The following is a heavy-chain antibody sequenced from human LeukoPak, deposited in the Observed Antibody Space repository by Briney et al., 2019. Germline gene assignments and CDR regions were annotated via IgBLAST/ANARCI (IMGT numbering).Heavy chain of an antibody. Sequence: GASVKVSCKASGGTSSSYAISWVRQAPGQGLEWMGGIIPIFGTANYAQKFQGRVTITADESTSAAYMELSSLRSEDTAVFYCARISLGAIWGYYYGMDVWGQRTTVTVSS. CDR2: IIPIFGTA. CDR1: GGTSSSYA. D-gene: IGHD1-26*01. J-gene: IGHJ6*02. CDR3: ARISLGAIWGYYYGMDV. V-gene: IGHV1-69*13.